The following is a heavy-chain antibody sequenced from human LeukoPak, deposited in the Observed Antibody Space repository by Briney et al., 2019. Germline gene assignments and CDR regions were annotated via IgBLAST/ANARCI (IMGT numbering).Heavy chain of an antibody. CDR2: IYYSGST. D-gene: IGHD4-17*01. CDR1: GGSISSYY. Sequence: SETLPLTCTVPGGSISSYYWSWIRQPPGKGLEWIGYIYYSGSTNYNPSLKSRVTISVDTSKNQFSLKLSSVTAADTAVYYCAGTVLDAFDIWGRGTMVTVSS. J-gene: IGHJ3*02. CDR3: AGTVLDAFDI. V-gene: IGHV4-59*01.